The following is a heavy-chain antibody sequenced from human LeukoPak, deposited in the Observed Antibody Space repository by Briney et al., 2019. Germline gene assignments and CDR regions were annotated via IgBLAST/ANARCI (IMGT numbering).Heavy chain of an antibody. CDR3: ARDHAFSYYYYYMDV. D-gene: IGHD3-3*01. V-gene: IGHV3-7*01. CDR2: INQDGSEK. CDR1: GFIFSSYW. Sequence: GGSLRLSCAASGFIFSSYWMGWVRQAPGKGLEWVANINQDGSEKYYVDSVKGRFTISRGNAKNSLYLQMNSLRAEDTAVYYCARDHAFSYYYYYMDVWGKGTTVTVSS. J-gene: IGHJ6*03.